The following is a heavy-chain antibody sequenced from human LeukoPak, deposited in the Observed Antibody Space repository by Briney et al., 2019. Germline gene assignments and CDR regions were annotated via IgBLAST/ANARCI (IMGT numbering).Heavy chain of an antibody. CDR3: AKGGYSYGYVGWFDP. Sequence: GGSLRLSCAASGFTFSSYAMSWVRQAAGKGLEWVSAITASGTSTYYADSVKGRFTVTRDNSKNTLFLQMNSLRAEDTAVYYCAKGGYSYGYVGWFDPWGQGTLVTVPS. CDR2: ITASGTST. CDR1: GFTFSSYA. V-gene: IGHV3-23*01. D-gene: IGHD5-18*01. J-gene: IGHJ5*02.